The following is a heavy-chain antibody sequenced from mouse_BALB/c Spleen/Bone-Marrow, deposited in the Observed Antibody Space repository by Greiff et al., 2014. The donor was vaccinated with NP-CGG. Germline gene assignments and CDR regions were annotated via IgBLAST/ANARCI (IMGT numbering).Heavy chain of an antibody. CDR2: INPNNXGX. CDR1: EYTFTEYT. CDR3: ARSIPXGYAXXX. J-gene: IGHJ4*01. V-gene: IGHV1-22*01. D-gene: IGHD2-2*01. Sequence: VQLKESGPELVKPGASVKXSCKTSEYTFTEYTMHWVKQSHGKSLEWIGTINPNNXGXXXXXXXXXXXXXXXNKSSNAAYMECRILTSEGSAVYYCARSIPXGYAXXXWGQGTSVTVSS.